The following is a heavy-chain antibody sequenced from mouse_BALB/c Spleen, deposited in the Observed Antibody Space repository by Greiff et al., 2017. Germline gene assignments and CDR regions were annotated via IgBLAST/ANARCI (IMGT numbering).Heavy chain of an antibody. Sequence: QVQLQQSGAELVRPGTSVKVSCKASGYAFTNYLIEWVKQRPGQGLEWIGVINPGSGGTNYNEKFKGKATLTADKSSSTAYMQLSSLTSDDSAVYCCARVDFYWGQGTSVTVSS. V-gene: IGHV1-54*01. CDR2: INPGSGGT. J-gene: IGHJ4*01. CDR1: GYAFTNYL. D-gene: IGHD2-4*01. CDR3: ARVDFY.